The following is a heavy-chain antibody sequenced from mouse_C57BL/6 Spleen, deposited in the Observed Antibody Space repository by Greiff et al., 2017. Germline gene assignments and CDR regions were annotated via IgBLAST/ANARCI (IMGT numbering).Heavy chain of an antibody. J-gene: IGHJ2*01. D-gene: IGHD1-1*02. Sequence: EVKLVESGGGLVQPGGSLSLSCAASGFTFTDYYMSWVRQPPGKALEWLGFIRNKANGYTTEYSASMKGRFTISRDNYQSILYLQMNALRAEDSATYYCARYGVGLDYWGQGTTLTVSS. CDR1: GFTFTDYY. CDR3: ARYGVGLDY. CDR2: IRNKANGYTT. V-gene: IGHV7-3*01.